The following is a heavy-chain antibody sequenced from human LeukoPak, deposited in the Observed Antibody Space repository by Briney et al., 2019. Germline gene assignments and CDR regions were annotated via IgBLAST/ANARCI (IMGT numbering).Heavy chain of an antibody. Sequence: PGGSLRLSCAASGFTFSSYSMNWVRQAPGKGLEWVSSIGTSSSYIYNTDSVKGRFTISRDNAKNSLYLQMSSLRAEDTAVYYCARDPPGGNWGQGTLVTVSS. CDR2: IGTSSSYI. CDR1: GFTFSSYS. CDR3: ARDPPGGN. V-gene: IGHV3-21*01. D-gene: IGHD1-26*01. J-gene: IGHJ4*02.